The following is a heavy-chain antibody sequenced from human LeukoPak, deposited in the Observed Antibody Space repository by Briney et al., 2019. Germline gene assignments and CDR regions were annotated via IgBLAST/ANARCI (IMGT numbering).Heavy chain of an antibody. CDR3: ATETNGRHYDY. Sequence: GGSLRLSCTTSGLTFSTSGFNWVRQAPGKGLEWDASIGPTGFDRYHADSIKGRFTISRDNANNFLYLQMDSLRAEDTAVYYCATETNGRHYDYWGQGTLLTVSS. V-gene: IGHV3-21*06. D-gene: IGHD1-14*01. CDR2: IGPTGFDR. CDR1: GLTFSTSG. J-gene: IGHJ4*02.